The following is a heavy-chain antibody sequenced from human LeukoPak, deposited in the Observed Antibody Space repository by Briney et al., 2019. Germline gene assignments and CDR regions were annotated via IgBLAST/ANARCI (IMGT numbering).Heavy chain of an antibody. V-gene: IGHV3-30-3*01. CDR1: GFTFNTYA. D-gene: IGHD7-27*01. Sequence: GGSLRLSCAASGFTFNTYAMHWVRQAPGKGLEWVAVISYDGSNEYYADSVKGRFTISRDNSKNTLYLQMNSLRAEDTAMYYCARDTNWGSTHYWGQGTLVTVSS. CDR3: ARDTNWGSTHY. CDR2: ISYDGSNE. J-gene: IGHJ4*02.